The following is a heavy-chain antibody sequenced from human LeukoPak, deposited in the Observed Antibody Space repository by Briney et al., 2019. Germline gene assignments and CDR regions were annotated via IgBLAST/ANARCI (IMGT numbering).Heavy chain of an antibody. CDR1: GFTFSTYA. CDR3: AKNLGTSSWYYFDS. D-gene: IGHD6-13*01. V-gene: IGHV3-23*03. J-gene: IGHJ4*02. CDR2: IDNGGGST. Sequence: PGGSLRLSCAASGFTFSTYAMTWVRQAPGKGLEWVSGIDNGGGSTNYADSVKGRFTISRDNSKNTLYLQMDSLRTDDTAVYYCAKNLGTSSWYYFDSWGQGTLVTVSS.